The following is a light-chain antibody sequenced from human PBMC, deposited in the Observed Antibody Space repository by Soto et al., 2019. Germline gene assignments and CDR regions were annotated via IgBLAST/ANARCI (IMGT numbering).Light chain of an antibody. J-gene: IGLJ2*01. CDR3: AAWYDSLRAVV. V-gene: IGLV1-44*01. Sequence: QSVLTQSPSASGTPGQRVTISCSGSRSNIGTYTVNWYQQLPGTAPTLLIFRNHQRPSGVPDRFSGSKSGTSASLAISGPQPEDEADYYCAAWYDSLRAVVFGGGTKLTVL. CDR2: RNH. CDR1: RSNIGTYT.